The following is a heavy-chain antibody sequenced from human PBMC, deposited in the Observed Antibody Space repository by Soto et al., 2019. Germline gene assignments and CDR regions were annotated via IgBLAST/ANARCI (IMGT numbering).Heavy chain of an antibody. J-gene: IGHJ6*02. D-gene: IGHD2-15*01. CDR1: GGTFSSYA. CDR2: IIPIFGTA. CDR3: ARAYCSGGSCYSRYYYYYGMDV. Sequence: QVQLVQSGAEVKKPGSSVKVSCKASGGTFSSYAISWVRQAPGQGXEWMGGIIPIFGTANYAQKFQGRVTITADESTSTAYMELSSLRSEDTAVYYCARAYCSGGSCYSRYYYYYGMDVWGQGTTVTVSS. V-gene: IGHV1-69*01.